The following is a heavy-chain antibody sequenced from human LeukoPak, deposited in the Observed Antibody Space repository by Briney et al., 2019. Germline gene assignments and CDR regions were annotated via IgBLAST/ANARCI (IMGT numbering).Heavy chain of an antibody. CDR3: ARSSGTGTFSY. CDR1: GGSISGSTYF. D-gene: IGHD6-25*01. CDR2: IYYSGST. Sequence: SETLSLTCTVSGGSISGSTYFWGWIRQSPGKGLEWIGSIYYSGSTYYNPSLKSRVTISVDTSKNQFSLKLSSVTAADTAVYYCARSSGTGTFSYWGQGTLVTVSS. J-gene: IGHJ4*02. V-gene: IGHV4-39*01.